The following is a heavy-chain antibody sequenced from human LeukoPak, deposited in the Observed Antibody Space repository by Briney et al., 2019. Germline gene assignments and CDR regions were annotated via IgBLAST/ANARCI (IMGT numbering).Heavy chain of an antibody. J-gene: IGHJ5*02. V-gene: IGHV4-4*02. CDR2: IYHSGST. CDR1: GGSISSSNW. CDR3: ASAFGDRWFDP. D-gene: IGHD3-10*01. Sequence: SGTLSLTCAVSGGSISSSNWWSWVRQPPGKGLEWIGEIYHSGSTNYNPSLKSRVTISVDTSKNQFSLKLSSVTAADTAVYYCASAFGDRWFDPWGQGTLVTVSS.